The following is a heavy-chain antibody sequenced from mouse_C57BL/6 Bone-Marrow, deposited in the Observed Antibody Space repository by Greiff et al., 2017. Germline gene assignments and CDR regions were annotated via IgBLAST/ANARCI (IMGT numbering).Heavy chain of an antibody. CDR2: IHPNSGST. CDR3: AGLYYMDAMDY. Sequence: QVQLQQPGAELVKPGASVKLSCKASGYTFTGYWMHWVKQRPGQGLEWIGMIHPNSGSTNYNEKFKSKATLTVDKSSSTAYMQLSSLTSEDSAVYYCAGLYYMDAMDYWGQGTSGTVSS. CDR1: GYTFTGYW. J-gene: IGHJ4*01. V-gene: IGHV1-64*01. D-gene: IGHD2-1*01.